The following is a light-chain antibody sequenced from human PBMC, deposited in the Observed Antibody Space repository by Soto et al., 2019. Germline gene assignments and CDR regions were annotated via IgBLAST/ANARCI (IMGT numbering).Light chain of an antibody. J-gene: IGLJ1*01. Sequence: SVLTQPASVSGSPGQSITISCTGTSSNVGGYNYVSWYQQHPGKAPKLMIYDVSNRPSGVSNLFSGSKSGNTASLTISGLQAEDEADYYCSSYTYVFGTGTKVTVL. CDR1: SSNVGGYNY. CDR2: DVS. V-gene: IGLV2-14*01. CDR3: SSYTYV.